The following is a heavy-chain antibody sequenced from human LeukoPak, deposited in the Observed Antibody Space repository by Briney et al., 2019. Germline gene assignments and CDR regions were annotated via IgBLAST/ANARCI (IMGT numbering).Heavy chain of an antibody. J-gene: IGHJ3*02. V-gene: IGHV3-21*01. CDR1: GFTFSSYS. D-gene: IGHD6-19*01. CDR3: ARGIQGWAVAAPGDAFDI. Sequence: GGSLRPSCAASGFTFSSYSMNWVRQAPGKGLEWVSSISSSSSYIYYADSVKGRFTISRDNAKNSLYLQMNSLRAEDTAVYYCARGIQGWAVAAPGDAFDIWGQGTMVTVSS. CDR2: ISSSSSYI.